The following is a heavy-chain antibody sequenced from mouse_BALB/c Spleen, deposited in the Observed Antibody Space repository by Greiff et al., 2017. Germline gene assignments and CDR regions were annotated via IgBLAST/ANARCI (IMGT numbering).Heavy chain of an antibody. Sequence: LQQPGSELVRPGASVKLSCKASGYTFTSYWMHWVKQRPGQGLEWIGNIYPGSGSTNYDEKFKSKATLTVDTSSSTAYMQLSSLTSEDSAVYYCTRWRDYYGSRGYFDYWGQGTTLTVSS. D-gene: IGHD1-1*01. V-gene: IGHV1S22*01. CDR2: IYPGSGST. CDR1: GYTFTSYW. J-gene: IGHJ2*01. CDR3: TRWRDYYGSRGYFDY.